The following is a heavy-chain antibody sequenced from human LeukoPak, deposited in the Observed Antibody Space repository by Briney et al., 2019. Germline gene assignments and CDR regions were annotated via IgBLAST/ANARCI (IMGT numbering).Heavy chain of an antibody. V-gene: IGHV3-9*01. J-gene: IGHJ4*02. CDR3: AKDSGYGAGGYYFDY. Sequence: GGSLRLSCAASGFTFDDYAMHWVRQAPGKGLEWVSGISWNSGSIGYADSVKGRFTISRDNAKNSLYLQMSSLRAEDTALYYRAKDSGYGAGGYYFDYWGQGTLVTVSS. CDR2: ISWNSGSI. CDR1: GFTFDDYA. D-gene: IGHD4-23*01.